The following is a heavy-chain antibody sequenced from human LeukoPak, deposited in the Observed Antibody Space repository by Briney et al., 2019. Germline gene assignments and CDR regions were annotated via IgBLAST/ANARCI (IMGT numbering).Heavy chain of an antibody. Sequence: GGSLRLSCAASGFTVSSNYMSWVRQAPGKGLEWGSVIYSGGSTYYADSVKGRFTISRDNSKNTLYLQMNSLRAEDTAVYYCARVDSSSCFDPWGKGTTVTVSS. CDR1: GFTVSSNY. J-gene: IGHJ6*04. D-gene: IGHD6-13*01. CDR2: IYSGGST. CDR3: ARVDSSSCFDP. V-gene: IGHV3-66*01.